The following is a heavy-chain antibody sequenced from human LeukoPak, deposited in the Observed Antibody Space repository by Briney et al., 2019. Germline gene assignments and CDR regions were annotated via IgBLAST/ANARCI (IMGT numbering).Heavy chain of an antibody. Sequence: GGSLRLSCAASGFTFSDYYMSWIRQAPGKGLEWVSYISSSSSYTSYADSVKGRFTISRDNAKNSLYLQMNSLRAEDTAVYYCARDTEYSGYDWTYWGQGTLVTVSS. CDR2: ISSSSSYT. CDR3: ARDTEYSGYDWTY. V-gene: IGHV3-11*06. J-gene: IGHJ4*02. D-gene: IGHD5-12*01. CDR1: GFTFSDYY.